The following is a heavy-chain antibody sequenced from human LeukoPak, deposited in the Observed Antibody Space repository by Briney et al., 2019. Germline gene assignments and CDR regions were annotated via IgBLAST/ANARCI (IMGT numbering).Heavy chain of an antibody. CDR1: XYTFNNYA. CDR3: ARGDGYTLDF. Sequence: ASVXXXCKXSXYTFNNYAVHWVRQAPGQRLEWMGWSSAANEYTKYSQDFQGRVTITRDTPASTAYMELSSLTSDDMAIYYCARGDGYTLDFWGQGTLVTVSS. D-gene: IGHD5-24*01. V-gene: IGHV1-3*02. J-gene: IGHJ4*02. CDR2: SSAANEYT.